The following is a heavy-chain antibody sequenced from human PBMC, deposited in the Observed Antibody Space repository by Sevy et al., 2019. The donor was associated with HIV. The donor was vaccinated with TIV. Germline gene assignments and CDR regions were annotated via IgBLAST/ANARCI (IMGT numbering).Heavy chain of an antibody. Sequence: GESLKISCQASGYNFIAHWIGWVRQRPGKGLEWMGILFPGNSDLRSFEAQATVSVDKSTNTAYLQWGSLKASDSAIYFCARGGHLPLDAFDIWGLGTMVTVSS. CDR2: LFPGNSDL. CDR3: ARGGHLPLDAFDI. V-gene: IGHV5-51*01. J-gene: IGHJ3*02. D-gene: IGHD2-15*01. CDR1: GYNFIAHW.